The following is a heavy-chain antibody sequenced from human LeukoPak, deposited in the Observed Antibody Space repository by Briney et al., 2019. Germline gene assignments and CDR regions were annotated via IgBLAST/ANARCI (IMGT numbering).Heavy chain of an antibody. CDR1: GGSISNYY. CDR2: IYSGGST. V-gene: IGHV3-53*01. Sequence: ETLSLTCTVSGGSISNYYWSWVRQAPGKGLEWVSVIYSGGSTYYADSVKGRFTISRDNSKNTLYLQMNSLRAEDTAVYYCAREGYYDSSGPFDYWGQGTLVTVSS. CDR3: AREGYYDSSGPFDY. D-gene: IGHD3-22*01. J-gene: IGHJ4*02.